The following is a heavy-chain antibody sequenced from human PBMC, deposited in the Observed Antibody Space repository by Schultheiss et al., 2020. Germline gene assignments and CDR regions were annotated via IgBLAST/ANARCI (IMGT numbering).Heavy chain of an antibody. Sequence: SETLSLTCTVSGGSISSGGYYWSWIRQHPGKGLEWIGYIYYSGSTYYNPSLKSRVTISVDTSKNQFSLKLSSVTAADTAVYYCARDQVPPSVVTRYWYFDLWGRGTLVNVCS. CDR2: IYYSGST. V-gene: IGHV4-31*03. D-gene: IGHD4-23*01. CDR3: ARDQVPPSVVTRYWYFDL. J-gene: IGHJ2*01. CDR1: GGSISSGGYY.